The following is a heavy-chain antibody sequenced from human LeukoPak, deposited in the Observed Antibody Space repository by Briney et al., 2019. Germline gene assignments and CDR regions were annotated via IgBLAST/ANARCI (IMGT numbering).Heavy chain of an antibody. V-gene: IGHV4-30-4*08. CDR3: AREVITPGDSDGFDL. Sequence: SQTLSLTCTVSGGSISSANHFWSWVRQSPGEGLEWIGYIHYDGRAHYNPSLKSRVSMSLDMSKNQFSLSLSSVTAADTAIYYCAREVITPGDSDGFDLWGQGTMVSVSS. D-gene: IGHD2-2*01. CDR1: GGSISSANHF. CDR2: IHYDGRA. J-gene: IGHJ3*01.